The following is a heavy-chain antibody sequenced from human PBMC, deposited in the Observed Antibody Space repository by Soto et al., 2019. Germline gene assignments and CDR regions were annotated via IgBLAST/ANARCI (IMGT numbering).Heavy chain of an antibody. J-gene: IGHJ5*02. CDR3: ARDMYSSDYFVKWFEP. CDR2: ISHDGINK. Sequence: QVRLVESGGGVVQPGRSLRLSCTASGFSFSSYAMYWFRQPPGKGLEWVAVISHDGINKHYADSVKCRVTVSRDNSNHSLDLQLNSLRGEDTAMYYCARDMYSSDYFVKWFEPWCQGTLVTVSS. D-gene: IGHD6-19*01. V-gene: IGHV3-30-3*01. CDR1: GFSFSSYA.